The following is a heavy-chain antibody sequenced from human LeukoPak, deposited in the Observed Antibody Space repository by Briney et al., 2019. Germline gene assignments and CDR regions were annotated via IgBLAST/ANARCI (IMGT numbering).Heavy chain of an antibody. V-gene: IGHV5-51*01. CDR3: ARWGGYCSGGSCYPLYYFDY. J-gene: IGHJ4*02. CDR1: GYLFTSYW. CDR2: IYPRDSDT. Sequence: GESLKISCKGSGYLFTSYWIGWVRPMPGKGREWMGIIYPRDSDTRYSPSFQGQVTISADKSIRTAYLQWSSLKASDTAMYYCARWGGYCSGGSCYPLYYFDYWGQGTLVTVSS. D-gene: IGHD2-15*01.